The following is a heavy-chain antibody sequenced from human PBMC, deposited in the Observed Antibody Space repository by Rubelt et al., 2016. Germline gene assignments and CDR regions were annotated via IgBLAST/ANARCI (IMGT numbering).Heavy chain of an antibody. CDR3: ARANDFWSVPWFDP. J-gene: IGHJ5*02. CDR1: GGSISSGGYS. D-gene: IGHD3-3*01. CDR2: IYHSGST. Sequence: QLQLQESGSGLVKPSQTLSLTCAVSGGSISSGGYSWSWIRQPPGKGLEWIGYIYHSGSTYYNPSLNSRWTRSVERSKNQFSLKLSSVTAADTAVYYCARANDFWSVPWFDPWGQGTLVTVSS. V-gene: IGHV4-30-2*01.